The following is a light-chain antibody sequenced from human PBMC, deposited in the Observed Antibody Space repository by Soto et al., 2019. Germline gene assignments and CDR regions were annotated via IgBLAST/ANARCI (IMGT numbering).Light chain of an antibody. CDR3: QQYNNWPQT. Sequence: EIVMSQAPSTLSGSPGERATLSCRASQSVSSNLAWYQQKPGQAPRLLSYGASTRATGIPARFSGSGSGTEFTLTISSLQSEDFAVYYCQQYNNWPQTFGQGTKVDIK. CDR1: QSVSSN. V-gene: IGKV3-15*01. J-gene: IGKJ1*01. CDR2: GAS.